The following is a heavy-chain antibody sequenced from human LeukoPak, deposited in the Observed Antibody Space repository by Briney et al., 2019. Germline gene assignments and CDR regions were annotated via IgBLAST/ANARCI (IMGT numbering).Heavy chain of an antibody. CDR2: ISWNSGSI. V-gene: IGHV3-9*01. J-gene: IGHJ4*02. CDR3: AKDQDPYYDSSGLDY. CDR1: GFTFEDYA. D-gene: IGHD3-22*01. Sequence: PGRSLRLSCAASGFTFEDYAMHWVRQAPGKGLEWVSGISWNSGSIGYADSVKGRFTISRDNAKNSLYLQMNSLRAEDTALYYCAKDQDPYYDSSGLDYWGQGTLVTVSS.